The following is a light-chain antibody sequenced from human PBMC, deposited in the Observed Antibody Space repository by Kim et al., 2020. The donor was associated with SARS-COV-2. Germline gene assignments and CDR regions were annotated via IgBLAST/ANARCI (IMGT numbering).Light chain of an antibody. V-gene: IGKV1-5*01. CDR1: QSISNW. CDR2: EAS. J-gene: IGKJ2*01. CDR3: QQYNSYPYI. Sequence: SSVGDRATITCRASQSISNWLAWYQQKPGKAPKLLIYEASILQKGVPSRFSGSDSGTHFTLTISSLQSDDSAIYYCQQYNSYPYIFGQGTKVEI.